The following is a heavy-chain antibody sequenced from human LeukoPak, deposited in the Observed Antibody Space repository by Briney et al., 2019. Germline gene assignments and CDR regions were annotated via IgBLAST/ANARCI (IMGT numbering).Heavy chain of an antibody. Sequence: GASVKVSCRASGDTFTSYGISWVRQAPGQGLKWMGWIIAYNGNTNYAQKLQGRVTMTTDTSTSTAYMELRSLRSADTAVYYCARDLAGWFGELLPDYWGQGTLVTVSS. CDR1: GDTFTSYG. CDR2: IIAYNGNT. CDR3: ARDLAGWFGELLPDY. J-gene: IGHJ4*02. V-gene: IGHV1-18*04. D-gene: IGHD3-10*01.